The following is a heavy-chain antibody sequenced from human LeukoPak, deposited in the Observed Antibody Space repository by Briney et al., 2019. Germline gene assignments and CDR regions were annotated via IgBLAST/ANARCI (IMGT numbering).Heavy chain of an antibody. V-gene: IGHV3-21*01. CDR2: ISSSSSYI. J-gene: IGHJ6*03. D-gene: IGHD6-19*01. CDR1: GFTFSTYS. Sequence: GGSLRLSCAASGFTFSTYSMNWVRQAPGKGLEWVSSISSSSSYIYYADSVKGRFTISRDNAKNPLCLQMNSLRAEDTAVYYCARAYNRGPYYYYYMDVWGKGTTVTVSS. CDR3: ARAYNRGPYYYYYMDV.